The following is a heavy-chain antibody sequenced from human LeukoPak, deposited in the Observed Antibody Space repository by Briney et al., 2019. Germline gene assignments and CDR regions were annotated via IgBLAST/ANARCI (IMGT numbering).Heavy chain of an antibody. V-gene: IGHV4-31*03. J-gene: IGHJ3*02. CDR1: GDSITGGDYH. D-gene: IGHD1-1*01. CDR2: IYHSGTT. CDR3: AREAQGMTTNAHDAFDI. Sequence: SETLSLTCTVSGDSITGGDYHWSWIRQYPGKGLEWIGYIYHSGTTYYSPSLRGRLTISVDTSKNHFSLKLTSLTAADTAVYYCAREAQGMTTNAHDAFDIWGQGTMVTVSS.